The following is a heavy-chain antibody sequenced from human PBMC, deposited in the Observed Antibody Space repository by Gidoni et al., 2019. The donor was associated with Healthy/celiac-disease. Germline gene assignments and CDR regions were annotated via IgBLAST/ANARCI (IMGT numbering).Heavy chain of an antibody. V-gene: IGHV3-23*04. D-gene: IGHD6-13*01. Sequence: EVQLVESGGGLVQPGGSLRLSCAASGFTFSIYAMSWVRQAPGKGLEWVSAISGSGGSTYYADSVKGRFTISRDNSKNTLYLQMNSLRAEDTAVYYCAKSSGRSSSWSHYYFDYWGQGTLVTVSS. CDR3: AKSSGRSSSWSHYYFDY. CDR1: GFTFSIYA. CDR2: ISGSGGST. J-gene: IGHJ4*02.